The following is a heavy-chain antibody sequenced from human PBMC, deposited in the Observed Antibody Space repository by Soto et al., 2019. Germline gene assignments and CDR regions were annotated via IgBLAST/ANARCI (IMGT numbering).Heavy chain of an antibody. Sequence: GGSLRLSCAASGFTFSSYGMHWVRQAPGKGLEWVAVISYDGSNKYYADSVKGRFTISRDNSKNTLYLQMNSLRAEDTAVDYCASTVTTAGTDYWGQGTLDTFSS. D-gene: IGHD4-17*01. V-gene: IGHV3-30*03. CDR1: GFTFSSYG. CDR2: ISYDGSNK. J-gene: IGHJ4*02. CDR3: ASTVTTAGTDY.